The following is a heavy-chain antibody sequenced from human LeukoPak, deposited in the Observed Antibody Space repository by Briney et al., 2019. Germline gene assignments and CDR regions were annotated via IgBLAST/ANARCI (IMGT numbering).Heavy chain of an antibody. D-gene: IGHD3-9*01. Sequence: GGSLRLSCAASGFTFSNAWMSWVRQAPGKGLEWVGRIKSKTDGGTTDYAAPVKGRFTISRDDSKNTLYLQMNSLKTEDTAVYYCTTESYYDILTGYYTADYWGQGTLVTVSS. CDR2: IKSKTDGGTT. J-gene: IGHJ4*02. CDR1: GFTFSNAW. CDR3: TTESYYDILTGYYTADY. V-gene: IGHV3-15*01.